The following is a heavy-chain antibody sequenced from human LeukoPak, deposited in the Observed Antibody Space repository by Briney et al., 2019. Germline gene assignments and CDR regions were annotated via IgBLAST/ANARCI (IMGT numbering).Heavy chain of an antibody. CDR2: ISWNSGSI. J-gene: IGHJ4*02. CDR3: AKVGHYYDSSGYYLHYFDY. D-gene: IGHD3-22*01. V-gene: IGHV3-9*01. Sequence: GGSLRLSCAASGFTFDDYAMHWVRQAPGKGLEWVSGISWNSGSIGYADSVKGRFTISRDNAKNSLYLQMNSRRAEDTALYYCAKVGHYYDSSGYYLHYFDYWGQGTLVTVSS. CDR1: GFTFDDYA.